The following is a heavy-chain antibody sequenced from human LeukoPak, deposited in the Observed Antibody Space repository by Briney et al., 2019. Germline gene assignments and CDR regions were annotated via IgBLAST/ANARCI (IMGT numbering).Heavy chain of an antibody. CDR1: GDSVSSNSAA. CDR3: ARDMVTMVRGVIITLLFDY. J-gene: IGHJ4*02. V-gene: IGHV6-1*01. CDR2: TYYRSKWYN. Sequence: SQTLSLTCAISGDSVSSNSAAWNWIRQSPSRGLEWLGRTYYRSKWYNDYAVSVKSRITINPDTSKNQCSLQLNSVTPEDTAVYYCARDMVTMVRGVIITLLFDYWGQGTLVTVSS. D-gene: IGHD3-10*01.